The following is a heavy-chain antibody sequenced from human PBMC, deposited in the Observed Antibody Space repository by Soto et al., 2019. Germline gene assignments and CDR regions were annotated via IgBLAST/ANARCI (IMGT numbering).Heavy chain of an antibody. Sequence: ASGKVSYKASGFTFTSSAVQWVRQARGQRLEWIGWIVVGSGNTNYAQKFQERVTITRDMSTSTAYMELSSLRSEDTAVYYCAAGITWVFDYYGMDVWGQGTTVTVSS. J-gene: IGHJ6*02. CDR2: IVVGSGNT. CDR1: GFTFTSSA. CDR3: AAGITWVFDYYGMDV. V-gene: IGHV1-58*01. D-gene: IGHD1-20*01.